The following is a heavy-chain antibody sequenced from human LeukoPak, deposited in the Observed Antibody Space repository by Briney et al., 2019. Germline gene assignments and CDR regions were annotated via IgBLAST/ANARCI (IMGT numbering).Heavy chain of an antibody. V-gene: IGHV3-49*04. Sequence: GGSLRLSCTGSGFTFGDYTMNWVRQAPGKGLEWVGFIRSKAYGGTTEYAASVKGRLIISRDDSKSIAYLQMKSLKTEDTAVYYCTTIWGGDKSGYYYSMDVWGKGTTVTISS. D-gene: IGHD2-21*01. CDR2: IRSKAYGGTT. CDR1: GFTFGDYT. CDR3: TTIWGGDKSGYYYSMDV. J-gene: IGHJ6*03.